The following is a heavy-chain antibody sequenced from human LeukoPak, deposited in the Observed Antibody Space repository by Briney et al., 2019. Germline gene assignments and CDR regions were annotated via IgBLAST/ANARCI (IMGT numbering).Heavy chain of an antibody. D-gene: IGHD6-13*01. Sequence: GESLKISCKGSGYSFTSYWIGWVRQMPGKGLEWMGIIYPGDSDNRYSPSFQGQATISADKSISTAYLQWSSLKASDTAMYYCARWGSSSPPVDAFDIWGQGTMVTVSS. CDR2: IYPGDSDN. J-gene: IGHJ3*02. CDR1: GYSFTSYW. V-gene: IGHV5-51*01. CDR3: ARWGSSSPPVDAFDI.